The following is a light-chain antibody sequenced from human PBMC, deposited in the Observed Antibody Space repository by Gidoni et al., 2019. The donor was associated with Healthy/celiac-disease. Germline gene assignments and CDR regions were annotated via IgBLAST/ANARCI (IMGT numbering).Light chain of an antibody. CDR2: GVS. V-gene: IGKV3-20*01. CDR3: QQYGSSPVT. J-gene: IGKJ5*01. Sequence: EIVLTPSPGNLSLPPGESATLSCRASQSVSSSYLAWYQQKPGQAPRLLIYGVSSRATGIPDRFRGSGSGTDFTLTISRVEPEDLAVYYCQQYGSSPVTFGQGTRLEIK. CDR1: QSVSSSY.